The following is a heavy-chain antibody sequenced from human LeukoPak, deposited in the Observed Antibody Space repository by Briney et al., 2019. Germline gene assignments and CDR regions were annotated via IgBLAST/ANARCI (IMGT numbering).Heavy chain of an antibody. CDR2: ISGSGGRT. Sequence: PGGSLRLSCAASGFTFNDHAMSWVRQAPGKGLEWVSTISGSGGRTYYTDSVKGRFTISGDNSKNTLYLQVNSLRGEDTAVYYCAKHQQVYGDSLMDVWGQGTTVTVSS. CDR1: GFTFNDHA. CDR3: AKHQQVYGDSLMDV. D-gene: IGHD4-17*01. J-gene: IGHJ6*02. V-gene: IGHV3-23*01.